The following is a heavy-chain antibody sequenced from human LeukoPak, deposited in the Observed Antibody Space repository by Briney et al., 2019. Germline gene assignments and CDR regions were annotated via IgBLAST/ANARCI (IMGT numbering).Heavy chain of an antibody. V-gene: IGHV1-18*01. J-gene: IGHJ4*02. CDR2: ISAYNGNT. CDR1: GYTFTSYG. CDR3: ARDSSEDFYDSSGYYSFDF. D-gene: IGHD3-22*01. Sequence: ASVKVSCKASGYTFTSYGISWVRQAPGQGLEWMGWISAYNGNTNYAQKVQGRVTMTTDTSTSTAYMELRSLRSDDTVVFYCARDSSEDFYDSSGYYSFDFWGQGTLVTVSS.